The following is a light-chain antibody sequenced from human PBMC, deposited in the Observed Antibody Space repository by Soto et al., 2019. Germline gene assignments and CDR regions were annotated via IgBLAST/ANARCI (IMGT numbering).Light chain of an antibody. Sequence: QCVLTQPASVSGSPVQSITISCTGTSSDVGGYNYVSWYQQHPGKAPKLMIYDVSNRPSGVSNRFSGSKSGNTASLTISGLQAEDDADYYCTSYTSRSTLYVFGTGTKVTVL. J-gene: IGLJ1*01. CDR1: SSDVGGYNY. CDR2: DVS. CDR3: TSYTSRSTLYV. V-gene: IGLV2-14*01.